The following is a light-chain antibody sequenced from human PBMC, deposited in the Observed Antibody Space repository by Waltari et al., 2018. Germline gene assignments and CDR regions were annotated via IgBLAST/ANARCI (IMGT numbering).Light chain of an antibody. J-gene: IGKJ1*01. CDR2: AAS. CDR1: QDIGSS. Sequence: EIQVTQSPSSVFASVGDRVAITCRATQDIGSSLAWYQQKPGQGPNLLIYAASNLQTGVPSRFSGSGSGADFTLTINSLQPEDFAVYYCQQGHSVPPTFGQGTRVEIK. CDR3: QQGHSVPPT. V-gene: IGKV1-12*01.